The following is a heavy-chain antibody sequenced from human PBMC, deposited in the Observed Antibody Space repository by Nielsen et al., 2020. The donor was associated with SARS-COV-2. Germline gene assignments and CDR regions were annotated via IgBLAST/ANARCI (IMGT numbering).Heavy chain of an antibody. CDR2: ISAYNGNT. D-gene: IGHD2-2*01. CDR3: ASNVVVPENGMDV. Sequence: ASVKVSCKASGYTFTSYGISWVRQAPGQGLEWMGWISAYNGNTNYAQKLQGRVTMTRNTSISTAYMELSSLRSEDTAVYYCASNVVVPENGMDVWGQGTTVTVSS. CDR1: GYTFTSYG. V-gene: IGHV1-18*01. J-gene: IGHJ6*02.